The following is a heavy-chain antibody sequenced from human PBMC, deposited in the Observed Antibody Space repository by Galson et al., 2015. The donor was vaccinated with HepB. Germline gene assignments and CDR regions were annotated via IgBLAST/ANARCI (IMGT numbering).Heavy chain of an antibody. J-gene: IGHJ3*02. V-gene: IGHV2-70*04. CDR1: GFSLSTSGMR. CDR2: LDWDDDK. Sequence: PALVKPTQTLTLTCTFSGFSLSTSGMRVSWIRQPPGKALEWLARLDWDDDKFHSTSLKTRLTISKDTSKNQVVPTMTNMDPVDTATYYCARMGYCSGGSCTDAFDIWGQGTMVTVSS. CDR3: ARMGYCSGGSCTDAFDI. D-gene: IGHD2-15*01.